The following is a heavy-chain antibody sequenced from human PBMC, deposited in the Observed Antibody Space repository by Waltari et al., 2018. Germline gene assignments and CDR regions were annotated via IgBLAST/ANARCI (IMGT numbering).Heavy chain of an antibody. CDR1: GGTFSSYA. J-gene: IGHJ5*02. CDR2: IIPSLGIA. CDR3: ARDRTDGDYEGWFDP. D-gene: IGHD4-17*01. V-gene: IGHV1-69*04. Sequence: QVQLVQSGAEVKKPGSSVTVSCKASGGTFSSYAISWVRQAPGQGLEWMGRIIPSLGIANYAQKFQGRVTITADKSTGTAYIELSSLRSEDTAVYYCARDRTDGDYEGWFDPWGQGTLVTVSS.